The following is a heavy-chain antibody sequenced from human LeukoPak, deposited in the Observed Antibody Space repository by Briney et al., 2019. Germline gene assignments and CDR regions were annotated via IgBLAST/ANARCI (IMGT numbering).Heavy chain of an antibody. CDR2: ISSSTSRI. J-gene: IGHJ4*02. Sequence: GGSPRPSRGASGFTFNSYSLNWVRQAPGKGLEWVSYISSSTSRIYYADSVKGRFTISRDSARRSLFLQMNSLRDEDTAVYYCARDIYWAFDYWGPGTLVTVSS. CDR3: ARDIYWAFDY. D-gene: IGHD2-8*02. V-gene: IGHV3-48*02. CDR1: GFTFNSYS.